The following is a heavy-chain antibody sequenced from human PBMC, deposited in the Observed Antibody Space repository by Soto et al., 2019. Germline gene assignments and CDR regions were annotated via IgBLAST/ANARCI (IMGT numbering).Heavy chain of an antibody. CDR2: IIPIFGTA. Sequence: SVKVSCKASGGTFSSYAISWVRQAPGQGLEWMGGIIPIFGTANYAQKFQGRVTITADESTSTAYMELSSLRSEDTAVYYCGRDQGGSSSGSTGLDYWGQGTLVTVSS. CDR3: GRDQGGSSSGSTGLDY. V-gene: IGHV1-69*13. CDR1: GGTFSSYA. D-gene: IGHD6-19*01. J-gene: IGHJ4*02.